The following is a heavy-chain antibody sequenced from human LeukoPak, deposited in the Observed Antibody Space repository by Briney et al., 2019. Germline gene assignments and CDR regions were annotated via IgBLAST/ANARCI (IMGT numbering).Heavy chain of an antibody. V-gene: IGHV3-15*01. CDR3: ATVYWYFDL. CDR1: GFTFTNAW. J-gene: IGHJ2*01. Sequence: GGSLRLSCSASGFTFTNAWMSWVRLTPGKGLEWVGLIRSKTDGGTADYAAPVQGRFTISRDDSDNTVPLQLSSLKTEDTGVYYCATVYWYFDLWGPGTLLSVS. CDR2: IRSKTDGGTA.